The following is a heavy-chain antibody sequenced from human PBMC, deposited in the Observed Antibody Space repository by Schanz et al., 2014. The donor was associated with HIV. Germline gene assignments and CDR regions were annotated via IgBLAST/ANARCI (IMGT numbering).Heavy chain of an antibody. CDR2: INPNSGAT. V-gene: IGHV1-2*02. D-gene: IGHD2-8*01. Sequence: QVQLVQSGAEVKEPGASVKVSCKPYGHIFTGYPMHWVRQAPGQGLEWMGWINPNSGATDSAQKFQGRVTMTRDTSISTAFMELSSLRSDDTAVYYCARDTNFVLDVWGQGTTVTVSS. CDR3: ARDTNFVLDV. CDR1: GHIFTGYP. J-gene: IGHJ6*02.